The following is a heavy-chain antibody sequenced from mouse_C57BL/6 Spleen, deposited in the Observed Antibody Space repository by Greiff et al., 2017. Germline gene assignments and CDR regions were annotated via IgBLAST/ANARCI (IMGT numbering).Heavy chain of an antibody. J-gene: IGHJ4*01. CDR2: IDPNSGGT. D-gene: IGHD2-4*01. Sequence: VQLQQPGAELVKPGASVKLSCKASGYTFTSYWMHWVKQRPGRGLEWIGRIDPNSGGTKYNEKFKSKATLTVDKPSSTAYMQLSSLTSEDSAVDYCAIPYDYDVGYAMDYWGQGTSVTVSS. CDR3: AIPYDYDVGYAMDY. V-gene: IGHV1-72*01. CDR1: GYTFTSYW.